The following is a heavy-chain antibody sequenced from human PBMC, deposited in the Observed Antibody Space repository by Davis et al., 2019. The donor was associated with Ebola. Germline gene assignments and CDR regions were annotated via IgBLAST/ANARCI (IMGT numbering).Heavy chain of an antibody. CDR3: ARDHGYCSGGSCYSSYFDY. Sequence: GESLKISCAASGFTFSDYAMHWVRQAPGKGLEWVAVISFDGSNKYYVDSLKGRFTISRDNSKNTLYLQMNSLRAEDTAVYYCARDHGYCSGGSCYSSYFDYWGQGTLVTVSS. D-gene: IGHD2-15*01. J-gene: IGHJ4*02. CDR2: ISFDGSNK. V-gene: IGHV3-30-3*01. CDR1: GFTFSDYA.